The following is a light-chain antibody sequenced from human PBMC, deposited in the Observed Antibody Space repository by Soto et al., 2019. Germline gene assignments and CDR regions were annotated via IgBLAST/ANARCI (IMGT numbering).Light chain of an antibody. CDR3: QQYDSSPPYT. CDR1: QSVSSSY. V-gene: IGKV3-20*01. CDR2: GAS. Sequence: EMVLTQSPGTLSLSPGERATLSSRASQSVSSSYLAWYQQKPGQAPRLLIYGASSRATGIPDRFSGSGSETAFTLTISRLEPEDFAVYYCQQYDSSPPYTFGQGTKLEIK. J-gene: IGKJ2*01.